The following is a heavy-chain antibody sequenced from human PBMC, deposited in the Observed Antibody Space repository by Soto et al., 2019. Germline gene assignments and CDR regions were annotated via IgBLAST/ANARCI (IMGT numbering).Heavy chain of an antibody. CDR2: ISAYNGNT. V-gene: IGHV1-18*01. CDR1: GYTFTSYG. CDR3: VRENSDYGVYYYGMDV. Sequence: QVQLVQSGAEVKKPGASVKVSCKASGYTFTSYGISWVRQAPGQGLEGMGWISAYNGNTNYAQKLQGRVTMTTDTSTSTAYMELRSLRSDDTAVYYCVRENSDYGVYYYGMDVWGQGTTVTVSS. J-gene: IGHJ6*02. D-gene: IGHD4-17*01.